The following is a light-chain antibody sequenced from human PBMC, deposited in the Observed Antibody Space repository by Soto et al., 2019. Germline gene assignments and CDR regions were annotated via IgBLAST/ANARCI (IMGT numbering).Light chain of an antibody. CDR2: DVT. CDR1: SSDVGRYDY. J-gene: IGLJ1*01. Sequence: QSALTQPRSVSASPGQSVTISCTGTSSDVGRYDYVSWYQQHPGKAPKLIVYDVTERPSGVPDRFSGSKSGNTASLTISGLPAEDEADYSCCSFAGSYSYVLGTGTKVTVL. CDR3: CSFAGSYSYV. V-gene: IGLV2-11*01.